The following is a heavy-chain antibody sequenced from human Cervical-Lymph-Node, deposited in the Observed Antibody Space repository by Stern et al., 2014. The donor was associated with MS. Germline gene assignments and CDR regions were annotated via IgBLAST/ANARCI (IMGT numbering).Heavy chain of an antibody. Sequence: VQLVESGAEVKKPGSSVKVSCKASGVTFNNHVIRWVRQARGQGLEWMGGIVLLFGTTDYARKFKARVTITADKSTSTVHMVLSSLNREDTGIYYCANRDMGYTYGRHDYWGQGTLVTVS. CDR1: GVTFNNHV. CDR2: IVLLFGTT. J-gene: IGHJ4*02. D-gene: IGHD3-16*01. V-gene: IGHV1-69*06. CDR3: ANRDMGYTYGRHDY.